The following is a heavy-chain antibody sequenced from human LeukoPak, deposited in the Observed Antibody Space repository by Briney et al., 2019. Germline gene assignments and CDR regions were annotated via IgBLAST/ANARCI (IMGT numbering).Heavy chain of an antibody. V-gene: IGHV1-69*04. D-gene: IGHD2-2*01. CDR2: IIPIRGRA. CDR3: ARDERLGYIVVVPAAMTNYYYYGMDV. J-gene: IGHJ6*02. CDR1: GGTFSSYA. Sequence: SVKVSFKSSGGTFSSYAISLVRQAPGQGLEWMGRIIPIRGRANDAQKFQGRVTITADKSTRTAYMELSSPRSEDTAVYYCARDERLGYIVVVPAAMTNYYYYGMDVWGQGTTVTVSS.